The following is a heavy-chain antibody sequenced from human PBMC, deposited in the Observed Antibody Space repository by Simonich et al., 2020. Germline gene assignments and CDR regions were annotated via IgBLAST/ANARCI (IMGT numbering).Heavy chain of an antibody. CDR1: GFTFSSYW. CDR2: IKKEERGK. V-gene: IGHV3-7*01. Sequence: VQLVESGGGLVQPGGSLRLSCAASGFTFSSYWMSWVRQAPGKGLEWGANIKKEERGKYYLDSVKGRFTISRDNAKNSLYLQMNSLRAEDTAVYYCARDREVYGSGSYYNYWGQGTLVTVSS. D-gene: IGHD3-10*01. J-gene: IGHJ4*02. CDR3: ARDREVYGSGSYYNY.